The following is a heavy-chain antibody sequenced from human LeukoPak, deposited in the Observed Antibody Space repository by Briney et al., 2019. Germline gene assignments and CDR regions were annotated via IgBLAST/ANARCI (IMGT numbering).Heavy chain of an antibody. V-gene: IGHV1-2*02. Sequence: ASVKDSCKASGYTFTGYYMHWVRQAPGQGLEWMGWINPNSGGTNYAQKFQGRVTMTRDTSISTAYMELSRLRSDDTAVYYCARVYDYGDYGANDAFDIWGQGTMVTVSS. CDR1: GYTFTGYY. CDR3: ARVYDYGDYGANDAFDI. CDR2: INPNSGGT. J-gene: IGHJ3*02. D-gene: IGHD4-17*01.